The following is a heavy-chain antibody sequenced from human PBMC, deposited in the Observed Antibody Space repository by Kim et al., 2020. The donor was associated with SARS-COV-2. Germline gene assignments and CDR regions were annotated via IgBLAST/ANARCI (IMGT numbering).Heavy chain of an antibody. Sequence: ASVKVSCKASGYTFTSYYMHWVRQAPGQGLEWMGIINPSGGSTSYAQKFQGRVTMTRDTSTSTVYMELSSLRSEDTAVYYCARGYYDILTSSDYYGMDVWGQGTTVTVSS. D-gene: IGHD3-9*01. CDR3: ARGYYDILTSSDYYGMDV. CDR2: INPSGGST. J-gene: IGHJ6*02. CDR1: GYTFTSYY. V-gene: IGHV1-46*01.